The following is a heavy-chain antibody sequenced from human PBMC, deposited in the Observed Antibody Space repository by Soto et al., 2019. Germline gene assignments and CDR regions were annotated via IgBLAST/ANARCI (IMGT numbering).Heavy chain of an antibody. V-gene: IGHV4-61*01. CDR2: IYYSGST. J-gene: IGHJ6*02. CDR3: ARDTGVVVAATPYYYYGMDV. Sequence: SETLSLTCTFSVGSVSSGSYYWGWIRQPPGKGLEWIGYIYYSGSTNYNPSLKSRVTISVDTSKNQFSLKLSSVTAADTAVYYCARDTGVVVAATPYYYYGMDVWGQGTTVTVSS. D-gene: IGHD2-15*01. CDR1: VGSVSSGSYY.